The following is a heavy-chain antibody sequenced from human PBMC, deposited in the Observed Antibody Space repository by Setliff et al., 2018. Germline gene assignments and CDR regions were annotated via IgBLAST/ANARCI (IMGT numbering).Heavy chain of an antibody. D-gene: IGHD3-10*01. CDR3: ARDVGGEGYFDS. J-gene: IGHJ4*02. CDR2: INTSGST. CDR1: GGSISYNY. V-gene: IGHV4-4*07. Sequence: SETLSLTCTVSGGSISYNYWSGIRQPAGKGLQWIGRINTSGSTKYNPSLKSRVTMSVDTSKNQFSLKLSAVTAADTAVYYCARDVGGEGYFDSWGQGTLVTVSS.